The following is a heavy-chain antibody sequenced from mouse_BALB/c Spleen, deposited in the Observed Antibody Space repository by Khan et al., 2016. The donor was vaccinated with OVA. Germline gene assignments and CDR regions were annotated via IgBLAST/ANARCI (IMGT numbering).Heavy chain of an antibody. CDR1: GYSITSDYA. V-gene: IGHV3-2*02. Sequence: EVQLQESGPGLVKPSQSLSLTCTVTGYSITSDYAWNWIRQFPENRLEWMGYINYSGSTSKKPSLKSRMSISRDTSKNKLFLQLNSVTTEDTATYYCVRGRAYWGQGTLVTVSA. J-gene: IGHJ3*01. CDR2: INYSGST. CDR3: VRGRAY.